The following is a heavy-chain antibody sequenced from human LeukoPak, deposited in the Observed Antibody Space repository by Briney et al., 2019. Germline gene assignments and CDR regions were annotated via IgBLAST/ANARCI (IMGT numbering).Heavy chain of an antibody. CDR1: GGSFSDYH. CDR3: ARRGNWANYHHYYYMDV. Sequence: SETLSLTCAVYGGSFSDYHWNWLRQPPGKGLEWIGEINHSGTSTNYNPSLESRVTISVDTSKNQSSLKLASVSAADTAVYYCARRGNWANYHHYYYMDVWGKGTTVTISS. V-gene: IGHV4-34*01. D-gene: IGHD7-27*01. J-gene: IGHJ6*03. CDR2: INHSGTST.